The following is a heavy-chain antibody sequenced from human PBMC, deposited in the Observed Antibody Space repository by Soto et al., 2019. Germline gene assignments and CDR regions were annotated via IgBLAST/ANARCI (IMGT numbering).Heavy chain of an antibody. Sequence: QVQLVESGGGVVQPGRSLRLSCAASGFTFSSYGMHWVRQAPGKGLEWVAVISYDGSNKYYADSVKGRFTISRHNSKNTLYLQMNSLRAEDTAVYYCAKPPGWGGIAVAGNWFDPWGQGTLVTVSS. J-gene: IGHJ5*02. CDR2: ISYDGSNK. CDR3: AKPPGWGGIAVAGNWFDP. CDR1: GFTFSSYG. V-gene: IGHV3-30*18. D-gene: IGHD6-19*01.